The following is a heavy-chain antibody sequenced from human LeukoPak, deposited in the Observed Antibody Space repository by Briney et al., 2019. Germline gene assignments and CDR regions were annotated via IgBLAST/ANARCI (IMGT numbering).Heavy chain of an antibody. D-gene: IGHD6-13*01. J-gene: IGHJ4*02. Sequence: SETLSLTCAVYGGSFSGYYWSWIRQPPGKGLEWIGEINHSGSTNYNPSLKSRVTISVDTSKNQFSLKPSSVTAADTAVYYCARGIADDYWGQGTLVTVSS. CDR2: INHSGST. V-gene: IGHV4-34*01. CDR3: ARGIADDY. CDR1: GGSFSGYY.